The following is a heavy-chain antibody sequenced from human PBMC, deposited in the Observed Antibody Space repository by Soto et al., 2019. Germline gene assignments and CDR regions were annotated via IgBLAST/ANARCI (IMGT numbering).Heavy chain of an antibody. CDR3: TRQDRRGYYGWGSSCCGMDV. CDR1: GFTFSGSA. CDR2: IRSKANSYAT. Sequence: EVQLVESGGGLVQPGGSLKLSCAASGFTFSGSAMHWVRQASGKGLEWVGRIRSKANSYATAYAASVKGRFTISRDDSKNTAYLVMDSLHTEVPGVVYCTRQDRRGYYGWGSSCCGMDVGGQGTAVTVSS. J-gene: IGHJ6*02. D-gene: IGHD3-10*01. V-gene: IGHV3-73*01.